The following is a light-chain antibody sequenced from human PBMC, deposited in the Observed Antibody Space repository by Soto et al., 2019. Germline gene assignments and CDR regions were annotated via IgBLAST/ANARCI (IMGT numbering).Light chain of an antibody. CDR1: QSCGTS. CDR2: KAS. J-gene: IGKJ1*01. CDR3: QQYNNYWT. V-gene: IGKV1-5*03. Sequence: DLQMTQSPSTLSASVGDRVTITCRASQSCGTSLAWYQQRPGKAPNLLIYKASKLESGVPSRFGGSGCGTEFALTISGVQPDGFATYYCQQYNNYWTFGQGTKVEIK.